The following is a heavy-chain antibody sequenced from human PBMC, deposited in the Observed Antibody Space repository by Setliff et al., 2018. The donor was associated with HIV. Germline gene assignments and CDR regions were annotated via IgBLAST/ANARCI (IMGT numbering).Heavy chain of an antibody. CDR2: INVGSGKT. Sequence: ASVKVSCKASGYSFINHAMHWVRQAPGQRLEWMGWINVGSGKTQYSQEFQGRVTITRDTSATTAYMELSSLTSEDTAVYYCARDGCSGQRCYLFNWFDPWGQGPRSPSPQ. CDR1: GYSFINHA. V-gene: IGHV1-3*01. D-gene: IGHD2-15*01. CDR3: ARDGCSGQRCYLFNWFDP. J-gene: IGHJ5*02.